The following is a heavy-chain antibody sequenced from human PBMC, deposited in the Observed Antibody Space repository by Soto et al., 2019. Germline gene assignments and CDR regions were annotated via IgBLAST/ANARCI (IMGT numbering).Heavy chain of an antibody. D-gene: IGHD1-26*01. CDR1: GFTFSSYG. CDR3: ARATGRSYNYCVY. CDR2: IWSDGSNT. Sequence: QVQLVESGGGVVQPGRSLRLSCAASGFTFSSYGMHWVRQAPGKGLEWVAVIWSDGSNTYYADSVKGRFTISRDNSKNTLYLQMNSLRAEDTAVYYCARATGRSYNYCVYWGQGMLVTVSS. J-gene: IGHJ4*02. V-gene: IGHV3-33*01.